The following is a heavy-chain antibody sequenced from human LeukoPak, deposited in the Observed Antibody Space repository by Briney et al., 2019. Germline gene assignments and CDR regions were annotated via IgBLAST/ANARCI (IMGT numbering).Heavy chain of an antibody. J-gene: IGHJ4*02. CDR2: IWYDGSNK. V-gene: IGHV3-33*08. CDR3: ARDYPDY. Sequence: GGSLRLSCAASGFTFRNYWMSWVRQAPGKGLEWVAVIWYDGSNKYYADSVKGRFTISRDNSKNTLYLQMNSLRAEDTAVYYCARDYPDYWGQGTLVTVSS. CDR1: GFTFRNYW.